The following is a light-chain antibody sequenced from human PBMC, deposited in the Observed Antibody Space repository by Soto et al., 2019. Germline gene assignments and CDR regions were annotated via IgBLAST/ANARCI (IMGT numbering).Light chain of an antibody. CDR1: QSVSSSY. CDR2: GAS. J-gene: IGKJ5*01. V-gene: IGKV3-20*01. CDR3: QQYGSSPLT. Sequence: EVVLTQSTGTLSFSPGERATLSCRASQSVSSSYLAWYQQKPGQAPRLLIYGASSRATGIPDRFSGSGSGTDFTLTISRLEPEDFAVYYCQQYGSSPLTFGQGTRLEIK.